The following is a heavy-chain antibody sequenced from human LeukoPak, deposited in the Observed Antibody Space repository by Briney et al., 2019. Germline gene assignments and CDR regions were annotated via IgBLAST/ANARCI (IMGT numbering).Heavy chain of an antibody. V-gene: IGHV3-53*01. CDR3: ARVGVDTAMAFDY. D-gene: IGHD5-18*01. CDR2: IYSGGST. Sequence: GGSLRLSCAASGFTVSSNYMSWVRQAPGKGLEWVSVIYSGGSTYYADSVKGRFTISRGNSKNTLYLQMNSLRAEDTAVYYCARVGVDTAMAFDYWGQGTLVTVSS. J-gene: IGHJ4*02. CDR1: GFTVSSNY.